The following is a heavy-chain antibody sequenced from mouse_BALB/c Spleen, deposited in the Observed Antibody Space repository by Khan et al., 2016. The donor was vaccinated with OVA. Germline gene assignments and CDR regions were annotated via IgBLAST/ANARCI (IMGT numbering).Heavy chain of an antibody. CDR3: ARAGWDVFAY. Sequence: QVQLQQPGPELVKPGASVKMSCKASGYTFTDYVMNWVKQRNGQGLEWIGQIYPGSDSTYYNEKFKGKATLTADRSSSTAYMQLSNRTSEDSAVYFCARAGWDVFAYWGQGTLVTVSA. CDR2: IYPGSDST. J-gene: IGHJ3*01. V-gene: IGHV1-77*01. CDR1: GYTFTDYV. D-gene: IGHD4-1*01.